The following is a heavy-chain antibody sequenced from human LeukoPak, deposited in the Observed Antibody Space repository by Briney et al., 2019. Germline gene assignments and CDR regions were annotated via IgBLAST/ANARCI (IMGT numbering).Heavy chain of an antibody. V-gene: IGHV4-59*01. J-gene: IGHJ4*02. Sequence: SETLSLTCTASGGSISTTYWTWIRQPPGKGLEWIGHLYNSGTTNYNPSLKSRVTMSVDTSNNQCSLKLSTVTAADTAVYYCARGFRGASFDYWGQGTLVTVSS. CDR3: ARGFRGASFDY. CDR2: LYNSGTT. D-gene: IGHD1-26*01. CDR1: GGSISTTY.